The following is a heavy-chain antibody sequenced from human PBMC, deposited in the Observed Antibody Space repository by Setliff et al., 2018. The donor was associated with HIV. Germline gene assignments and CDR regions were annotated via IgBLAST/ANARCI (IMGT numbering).Heavy chain of an antibody. Sequence: ASVKVSCKASGYSFGSYGIRWVRQAPGQGLEWMGWITARNGNTNYAQKFQGRVTMTTDTSTSIVNMELRSLRSDDTAVYYCVRGEGMGPVVVTAMFDQWGQGTLVTVSS. D-gene: IGHD2-21*02. V-gene: IGHV1-18*01. CDR2: ITARNGNT. CDR1: GYSFGSYG. J-gene: IGHJ4*02. CDR3: VRGEGMGPVVVTAMFDQ.